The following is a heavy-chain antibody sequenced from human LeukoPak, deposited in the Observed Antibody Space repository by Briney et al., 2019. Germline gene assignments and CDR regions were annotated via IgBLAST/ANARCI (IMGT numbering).Heavy chain of an antibody. CDR1: GGSISSYY. Sequence: SETLSLTCTDSGGSISSYYWSWIRQPPGKGLEWIGYIYYSGSTNYNPSLKSRVTISVDTSKNQFSLKLSSVTAADTAVYYCAIHGYSGYDYFAFDIWGQGTMVTVSS. V-gene: IGHV4-59*08. CDR2: IYYSGST. J-gene: IGHJ3*02. D-gene: IGHD5-12*01. CDR3: AIHGYSGYDYFAFDI.